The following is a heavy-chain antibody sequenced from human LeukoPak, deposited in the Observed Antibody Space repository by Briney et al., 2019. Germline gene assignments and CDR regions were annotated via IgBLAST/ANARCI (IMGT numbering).Heavy chain of an antibody. J-gene: IGHJ4*02. V-gene: IGHV3-21*01. CDR1: GFTFSTYS. CDR3: ARDLSYGSSWYYYFDY. D-gene: IGHD6-13*01. Sequence: PGGSLRLSCAASGFTFSTYSMNWVRQAPGKGLEWVSSINPSSSYLYHADSVKGRFAISRDNAKNSLYLQVNSLRAEDTAVYYCARDLSYGSSWYYYFDYWGQGTLVTVSS. CDR2: INPSSSYL.